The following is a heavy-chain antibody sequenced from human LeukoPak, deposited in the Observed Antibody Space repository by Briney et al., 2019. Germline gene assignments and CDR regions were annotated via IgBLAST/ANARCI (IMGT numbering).Heavy chain of an antibody. D-gene: IGHD5-18*01. J-gene: IGHJ4*02. CDR1: GFTFSSYS. CDR3: ARAIPRGYSYGIDY. Sequence: PGGSLRLSCAASGFTFSSYSMNWVRQAPGKGLEWVSSISSSSSCIYYADSVKGRFTISRDNAKNSLYLQMNSLRAEDTAVYYCARAIPRGYSYGIDYWGQGTLVTVSS. V-gene: IGHV3-21*01. CDR2: ISSSSSCI.